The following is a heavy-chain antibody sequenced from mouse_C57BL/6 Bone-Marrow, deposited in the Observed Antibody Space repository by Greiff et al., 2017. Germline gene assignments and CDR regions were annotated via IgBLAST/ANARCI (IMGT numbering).Heavy chain of an antibody. CDR2: IFPGSGST. CDR3: ARSPYGSYAMDY. V-gene: IGHV1-75*01. CDR1: GYTFTDYY. J-gene: IGHJ4*01. D-gene: IGHD1-1*02. Sequence: QVQLKESGPELVKPGASVKISCKASGYTFTDYYINWVKQRPGQGLEWIGWIFPGSGSTYYNEKFKGKATLTVDKSSSTAYMLLSSLTSEDSAVYFCARSPYGSYAMDYWGQGTSVTVSS.